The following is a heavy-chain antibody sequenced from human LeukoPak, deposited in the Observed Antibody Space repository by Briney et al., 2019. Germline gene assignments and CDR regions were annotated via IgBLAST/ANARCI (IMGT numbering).Heavy chain of an antibody. V-gene: IGHV3-7*01. CDR2: IKQDGSEK. J-gene: IGHJ6*02. Sequence: GGSLRLSCAASGFTFSSYWMSWVRQAPGKGLEWVANIKQDGSEKYYVDSVKGRFTISRDNAKNSLYLQMKSMRAEDTAVYYCAREEREAYWDYYYYDGMDVWGQGTTVTVSS. CDR3: AREEREAYWDYYYYDGMDV. D-gene: IGHD2-8*02. CDR1: GFTFSSYW.